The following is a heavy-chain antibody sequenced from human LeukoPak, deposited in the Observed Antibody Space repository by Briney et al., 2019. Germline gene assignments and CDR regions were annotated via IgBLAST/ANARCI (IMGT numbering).Heavy chain of an antibody. V-gene: IGHV3-23*01. CDR3: AKDTSIGKYCTNGVCSPFGY. Sequence: GGSLTLSCAGSGFTFSSYAMSWVRQAPGQGLEWVSVISDSGDYTSYADSVRGRFTISRDNSGNTLYLQMISLRPEDTAVYYCAKDTSIGKYCTNGVCSPFGYWGQGTLVTVSS. CDR2: ISDSGDYT. J-gene: IGHJ4*02. CDR1: GFTFSSYA. D-gene: IGHD2-8*01.